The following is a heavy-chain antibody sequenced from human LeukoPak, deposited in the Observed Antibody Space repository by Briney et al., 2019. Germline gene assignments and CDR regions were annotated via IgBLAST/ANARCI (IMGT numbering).Heavy chain of an antibody. CDR1: GASISSGDYY. CDR2: IYYSGTT. D-gene: IGHD5-18*01. CDR3: ARVKGYSYGVIDY. Sequence: PSETLSLTCTVSGASISSGDYYWSWIRQPPGKGLEWIGYIYYSGTTNYNPSLKSRITISVDTSKNQFSLKLSSVTAADTAVYYCARVKGYSYGVIDYWGQGTLVTVSS. J-gene: IGHJ4*02. V-gene: IGHV4-30-4*01.